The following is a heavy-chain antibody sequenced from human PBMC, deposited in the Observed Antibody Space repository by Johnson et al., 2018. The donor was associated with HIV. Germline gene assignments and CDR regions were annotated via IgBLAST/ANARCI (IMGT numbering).Heavy chain of an antibody. J-gene: IGHJ3*02. V-gene: IGHV3-7*01. D-gene: IGHD6-19*01. CDR2: INQDGTKT. CDR1: GFTLDNYW. CDR3: ARDQGTSSGWPEAFDI. Sequence: EVHLVESGGGLVQPGGSLRLSCAASGFTLDNYWMTWVRQAPGKGLEWVAHINQDGTKTSLADTVKGRFTIFRDSAKNSLDLQMNRLTAADTAFYYCARDQGTSSGWPEAFDIWGQGTFVTVSA.